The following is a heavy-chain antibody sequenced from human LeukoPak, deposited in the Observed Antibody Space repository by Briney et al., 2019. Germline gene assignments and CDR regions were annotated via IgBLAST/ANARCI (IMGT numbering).Heavy chain of an antibody. CDR3: ARKQAANTYNHFDY. D-gene: IGHD3-16*01. Sequence: SETLSLTCTVSGGSISSFYWNWIRQPPGKGLEWIGFIYYSGSTNYNPSLESRVTISVDTSKNQFSLKLSSVTAADTAVYYCARKQAANTYNHFDYWGQGTLVTVSS. CDR1: GGSISSFY. J-gene: IGHJ4*02. V-gene: IGHV4-59*08. CDR2: IYYSGST.